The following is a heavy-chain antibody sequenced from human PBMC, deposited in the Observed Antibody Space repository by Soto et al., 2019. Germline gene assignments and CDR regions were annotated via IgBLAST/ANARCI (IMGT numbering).Heavy chain of an antibody. J-gene: IGHJ6*02. D-gene: IGHD2-8*01. CDR1: GFTFSSYA. V-gene: IGHV3-23*01. Sequence: GGSLRLSCAASGFTFSSYAMSWVRQAPGKGLEWGSAISGSGGSTYYADSVKGRFTISRDNSKNTLYLQMNSLRAEDTAVYYCAKVEYCTNGVCFYYYYYGMDVWGQGTTVTVYS. CDR3: AKVEYCTNGVCFYYYYYGMDV. CDR2: ISGSGGST.